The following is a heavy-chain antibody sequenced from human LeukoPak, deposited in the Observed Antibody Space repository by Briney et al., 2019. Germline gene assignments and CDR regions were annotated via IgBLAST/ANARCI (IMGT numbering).Heavy chain of an antibody. V-gene: IGHV4-59*12. CDR2: IYYSGST. CDR1: GGSISSYY. Sequence: SETLSLTCTVSGGSISSYYWSWIRQPPGKGLEWIGYIYYSGSTNYNPSLKSRVTISVDTSKNQFSLKLSSVTAADTAMYYCARDLIAAAGYNWFDPWGQGTLVTVSS. CDR3: ARDLIAAAGYNWFDP. D-gene: IGHD6-13*01. J-gene: IGHJ5*02.